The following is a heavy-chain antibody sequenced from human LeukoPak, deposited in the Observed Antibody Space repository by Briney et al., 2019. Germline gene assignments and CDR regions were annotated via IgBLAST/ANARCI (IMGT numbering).Heavy chain of an antibody. CDR3: AREIGGYNWL. V-gene: IGHV3-30*03. CDR1: GFSFNNYV. D-gene: IGHD1-20*01. Sequence: GRSLRLSCAASGFSFNNYVMHWIRQAPGKGLEWVALISNDGSNKYYADSVKGRFTISRDNAKNSLYLQMNSLRAEDTAVYYCAREIGGYNWLWGQGTLVTVSS. CDR2: ISNDGSNK. J-gene: IGHJ4*02.